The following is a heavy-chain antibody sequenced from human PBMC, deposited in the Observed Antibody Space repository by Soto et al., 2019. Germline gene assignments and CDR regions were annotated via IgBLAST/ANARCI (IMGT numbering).Heavy chain of an antibody. CDR3: ARGGPAMDY. CDR1: GYTFTNFG. D-gene: IGHD3-16*01. Sequence: QVQLVQSGAEVKKPGASVKVSCTASGYTFTNFGISWVRQAPGQGLEWMGWISAYNRNTNYAQKFQGRVTMTTDTSTRTAYMEVRSLRFGDTAVYYCARGGPAMDYWGQGTRVTVSS. CDR2: ISAYNRNT. V-gene: IGHV1-18*01. J-gene: IGHJ4*02.